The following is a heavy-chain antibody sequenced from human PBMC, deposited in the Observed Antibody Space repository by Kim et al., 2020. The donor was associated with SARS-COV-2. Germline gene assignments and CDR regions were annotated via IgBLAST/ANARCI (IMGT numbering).Heavy chain of an antibody. Sequence: SETLSLTCTVYGGSFSDFYWSWIRQPPGKGLEWIGEINHSGNTNYNPSLKSRVTISVDTSKNQFSLKLTSVTAADTAVYYCARGRRRYCSSTTCLDTLDIWGQGTMVTVSS. J-gene: IGHJ3*02. CDR1: GGSFSDFY. V-gene: IGHV4-34*01. CDR3: ARGRRRYCSSTTCLDTLDI. D-gene: IGHD2-2*01. CDR2: INHSGNT.